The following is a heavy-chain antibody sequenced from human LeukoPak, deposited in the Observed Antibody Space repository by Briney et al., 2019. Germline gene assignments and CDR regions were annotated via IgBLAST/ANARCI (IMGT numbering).Heavy chain of an antibody. V-gene: IGHV1-8*03. CDR1: GHTFTSYD. Sequence: ASVKVSCKASGHTFTSYDINWVRQATGQGLEWMGWMNPNSGNTGYAQKFQGRVIITRNTSISTAYMELSSLRSEDTAVYYCARSYSSSSWFDYWGQGTLVTVSS. D-gene: IGHD6-6*01. CDR2: MNPNSGNT. J-gene: IGHJ4*02. CDR3: ARSYSSSSWFDY.